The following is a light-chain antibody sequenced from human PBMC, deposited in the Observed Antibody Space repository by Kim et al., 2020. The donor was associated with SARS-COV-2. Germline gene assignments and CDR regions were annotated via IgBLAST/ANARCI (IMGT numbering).Light chain of an antibody. J-gene: IGKJ4*01. V-gene: IGKV1-5*01. Sequence: DIQMTQSPSTLSASVGDRVTITCRASQSISSWLAWYQQKPGKAPKLLIYDASSLESGVPSRFSGSGSGTEFTLTISSLQPDDFATYYCQQYNNYYPELTFGGGTKVDIK. CDR2: DAS. CDR3: QQYNNYYPELT. CDR1: QSISSW.